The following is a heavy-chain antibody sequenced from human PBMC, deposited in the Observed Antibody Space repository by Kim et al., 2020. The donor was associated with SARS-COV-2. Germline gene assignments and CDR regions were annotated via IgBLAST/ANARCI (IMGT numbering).Heavy chain of an antibody. V-gene: IGHV3-15*06. Sequence: GGSLRLSCAASGFIFSNAWMNWVRQAPGKGLEWVGRIKRKVDGGTTNYAAPVKGRFTISRADSKNTLYLQMSSLKTEDTAVYYCTTEFGYFPSDAFDIWGQGTMVTVSS. CDR2: IKRKVDGGTT. CDR1: GFIFSNAW. J-gene: IGHJ3*02. CDR3: TTEFGYFPSDAFDI. D-gene: IGHD3-22*01.